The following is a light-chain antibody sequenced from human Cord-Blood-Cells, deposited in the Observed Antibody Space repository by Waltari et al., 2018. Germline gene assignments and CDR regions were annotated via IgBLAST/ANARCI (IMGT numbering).Light chain of an antibody. V-gene: IGKV1-9*01. CDR2: AAS. CDR3: QQLNSYAMYT. CDR1: QGISSY. Sequence: IQLTPSPSSLSASVGDRVTITCRASQGISSYVAWYQQKPGQAPKLLIYAASTLQSGGPSRFSGSGSGTDFTLTISSLQPEDFATYYCQQLNSYAMYTFGQGTKLEIK. J-gene: IGKJ2*01.